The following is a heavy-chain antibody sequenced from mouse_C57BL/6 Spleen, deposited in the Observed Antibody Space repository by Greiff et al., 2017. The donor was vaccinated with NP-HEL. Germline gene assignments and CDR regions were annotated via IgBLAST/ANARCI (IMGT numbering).Heavy chain of an antibody. Sequence: EVQLVESGEGLVKPGGSLKLSCAASGFTFSSYAMSWVRQTPEKRLEWVAYISSGGDYIYYADTVKGRFTISRDNARNTLYLQMSSLKSEDTAMYYCTRDRLTPGYFDVWGTGTTVTVSS. CDR2: ISSGGDYI. D-gene: IGHD1-1*01. V-gene: IGHV5-9-1*02. CDR1: GFTFSSYA. J-gene: IGHJ1*03. CDR3: TRDRLTPGYFDV.